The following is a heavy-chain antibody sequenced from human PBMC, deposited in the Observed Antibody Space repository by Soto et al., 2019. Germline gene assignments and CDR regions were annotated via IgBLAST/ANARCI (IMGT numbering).Heavy chain of an antibody. J-gene: IGHJ6*02. Sequence: QVQLQESGPGLVKPSQTLSLICTVSGGSISSADYYWTWIRQPPGKGLEWIGYIYSSGSTYYNPSLKSRVTISADTSKNQFSLKLSSVTAADTAIYYCASYYCSSTRCPGVDVWGQGTTVTVSS. CDR3: ASYYCSSTRCPGVDV. V-gene: IGHV4-30-4*01. CDR2: IYSSGST. CDR1: GGSISSADYY. D-gene: IGHD2-2*01.